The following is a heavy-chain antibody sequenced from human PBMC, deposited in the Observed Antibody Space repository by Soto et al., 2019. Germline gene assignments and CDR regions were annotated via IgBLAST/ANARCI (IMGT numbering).Heavy chain of an antibody. CDR1: GFSFSDYY. CDR3: ERGDIMDV. J-gene: IGHJ6*02. CDR2: ISSGGSAM. V-gene: IGHV3-11*01. Sequence: GGSLRLSCAASGFSFSDYYMIWIRQAPGKGLEWVSHISSGGSAMYSADSVKGRFTISRDNVKNSLYLQMNSLRAEDTAVYYCERGDIMDVWGQGTTVTV.